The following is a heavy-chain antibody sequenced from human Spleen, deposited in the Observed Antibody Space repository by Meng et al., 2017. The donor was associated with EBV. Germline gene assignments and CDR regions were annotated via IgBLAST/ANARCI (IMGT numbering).Heavy chain of an antibody. D-gene: IGHD6-25*01. CDR2: TNEDGGIT. CDR3: SKDLVGSDDD. J-gene: IGHJ4*02. CDR1: GVSFSRYW. V-gene: IGHV3-74*01. Sequence: RVEAGGALCQPGGSLRLSCVTSGVSFSRYWMHWVRQAPGKGLEWVSRTNEDGGITTYADSVKGRYTISRDNTKNTLYLQMNSLRAEDTGVYFCSKDLVGSDDDWGQGTLVTVSS.